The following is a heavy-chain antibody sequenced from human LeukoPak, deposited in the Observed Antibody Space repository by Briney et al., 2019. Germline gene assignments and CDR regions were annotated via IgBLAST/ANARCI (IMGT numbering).Heavy chain of an antibody. D-gene: IGHD6-13*01. CDR3: ARTSSSSWYPPHNWFDP. Sequence: SETLSLTCTVSGGSISSSSYYLGWIRQPPGKGLEWIGSIYYSGSTYYNPSLKSRVTISVDTSKNQFSLKLSSVTAADTAVYYCARTSSSSWYPPHNWFDPWGQGTLVTVSS. J-gene: IGHJ5*02. CDR1: GGSISSSSYY. V-gene: IGHV4-39*07. CDR2: IYYSGST.